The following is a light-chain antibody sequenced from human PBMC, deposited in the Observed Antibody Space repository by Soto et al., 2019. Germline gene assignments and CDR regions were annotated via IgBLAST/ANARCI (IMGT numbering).Light chain of an antibody. J-gene: IGKJ4*01. CDR2: RAS. CDR1: QSISNS. CDR3: QQYSTYPLT. V-gene: IGKV1-5*03. Sequence: DIQMTQSPSTRSASVGDRVTMPCRASQSISNSLAWYQQQPGKAPKLLIYRASALQSGVPSRFSGSGSGTEFTLTIDSLQPDDFATFYCQQYSTYPLTFGGGTRVDIK.